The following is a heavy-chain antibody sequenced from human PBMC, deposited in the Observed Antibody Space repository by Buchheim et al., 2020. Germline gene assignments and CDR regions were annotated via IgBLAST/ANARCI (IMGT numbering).Heavy chain of an antibody. J-gene: IGHJ5*02. CDR2: IYYSGST. Sequence: QVQLQESGPGLVKPSQTLSLTCAVSGGSISSGGYSWSWIRQPPGKGLEWIEYIYYSGSTYYNPSLKSRVTISVDTSKNQFSLKLSSVTAADTAVYYCAREKAAAGRQYYDFWSGYSNWFDPWGQGTL. D-gene: IGHD3-3*01. CDR3: AREKAAAGRQYYDFWSGYSNWFDP. CDR1: GGSISSGGYS. V-gene: IGHV4-30-4*07.